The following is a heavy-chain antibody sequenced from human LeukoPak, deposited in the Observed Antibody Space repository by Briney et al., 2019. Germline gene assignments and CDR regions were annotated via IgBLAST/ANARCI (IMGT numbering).Heavy chain of an antibody. CDR3: ARDQYYYDSSGYRYFDY. CDR1: GGSISSYY. Sequence: SETLSLTCTVSGGSISSYYWGWIRQPAGKGLEWIGRIYTSGSTNYNPSLKSRVTMSVDTSKNQFSLKLSSVTAADTAVYYCARDQYYYDSSGYRYFDYWGQGTLVTVSS. D-gene: IGHD3-22*01. CDR2: IYTSGST. J-gene: IGHJ4*02. V-gene: IGHV4-4*07.